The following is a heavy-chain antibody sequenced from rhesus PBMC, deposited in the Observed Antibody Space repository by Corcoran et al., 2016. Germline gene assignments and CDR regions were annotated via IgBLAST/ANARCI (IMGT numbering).Heavy chain of an antibody. CDR1: GGSFSSYW. D-gene: IGHD6S26*01. J-gene: IGHJ4*01. Sequence: QVQLQESGPGLVKPSETLSLTCAVSGGSFSSYWWSWSRQPPGKGLGLIGERNGNSGGTNYNPPLKSRVTISKDASKNQFSLKLSSVTAADTAVYYCARYILYSSGWSDFDYWGQGVLVTVSS. CDR3: ARYILYSSGWSDFDY. CDR2: RNGNSGGT. V-gene: IGHV4-80*01.